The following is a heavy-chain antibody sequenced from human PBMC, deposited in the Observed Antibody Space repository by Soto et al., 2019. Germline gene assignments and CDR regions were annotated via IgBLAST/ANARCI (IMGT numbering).Heavy chain of an antibody. D-gene: IGHD2-15*01. J-gene: IGHJ6*03. CDR2: VGRNGGTT. CDR3: ARDKFSVGANFVYYYYMDV. CDR1: GFTFSNYT. V-gene: IGHV3-64*01. Sequence: EVHLVESGGGLVQPGGSLRLSCAASGFTFSNYTMHWVRQAPGKGLEYVSAVGRNGGTTYYANSVKGRFTISRDNSKNTMYLQMGSQIAEDMAVYYCARDKFSVGANFVYYYYMDVWGKGTTVTVSS.